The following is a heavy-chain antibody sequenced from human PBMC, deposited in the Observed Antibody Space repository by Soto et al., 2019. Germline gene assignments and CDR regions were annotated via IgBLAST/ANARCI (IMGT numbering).Heavy chain of an antibody. J-gene: IGHJ4*02. CDR2: INPSGGYT. Sequence: QVQLVQSGAEVKKPGASMKASCKASGYTFSNYFMHGVRQAPGQGLEWMGMINPSGGYTSYAQKVQSRVTMTRDMSTSTVYLELSSLRSEDTAVYYCVRDRSMAATDYWGQGTLVTVSP. CDR1: GYTFSNYF. V-gene: IGHV1-46*03. D-gene: IGHD6-25*01. CDR3: VRDRSMAATDY.